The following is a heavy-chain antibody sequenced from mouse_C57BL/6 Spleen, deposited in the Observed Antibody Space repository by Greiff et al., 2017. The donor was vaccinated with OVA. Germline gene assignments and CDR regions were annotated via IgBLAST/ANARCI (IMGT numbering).Heavy chain of an antibody. CDR2: INPGSGGT. D-gene: IGHD1-1*01. Sequence: QLQQSGAELVRPGTSVKVSCKASGYAFTNYLIEWVKQRPGQGLEWIGVINPGSGGTNYNEKFKGKATLTADKSSSTAYMQLSSLTSEDSAVYFCARWVYYGSSYDDYFDYWGQGTTLTVSS. CDR3: ARWVYYGSSYDDYFDY. J-gene: IGHJ2*01. CDR1: GYAFTNYL. V-gene: IGHV1-54*01.